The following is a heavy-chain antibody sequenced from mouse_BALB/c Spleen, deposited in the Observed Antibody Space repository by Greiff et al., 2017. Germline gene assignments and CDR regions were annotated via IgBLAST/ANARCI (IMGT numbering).Heavy chain of an antibody. Sequence: VQLQQPGAELVKPGASVKLSCKASGYTFTSYWMHWVKQRPGQGLEWIGEINPSNGGTNYNEKFKRKATLTVDKSSSTAYMQLSSLTSEDSAVYYCTIYRYAFDYWGQGTTLTVSS. D-gene: IGHD2-14*01. J-gene: IGHJ2*01. CDR3: TIYRYAFDY. CDR2: INPSNGGT. CDR1: GYTFTSYW. V-gene: IGHV1S16*01.